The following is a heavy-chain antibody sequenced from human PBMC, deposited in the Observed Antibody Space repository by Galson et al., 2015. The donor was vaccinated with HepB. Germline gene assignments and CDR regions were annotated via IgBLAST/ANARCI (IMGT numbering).Heavy chain of an antibody. Sequence: LSLTCTVSGGSISYYFWSWIRQPPGKGLEWIGYIYSNGNTKSNPSLKSRLTISVATAKNQFFLNLSSVTAADTAVYYCARGCSGGNCGSYGGMDGWGQGTTVTVS. CDR3: ARGCSGGNCGSYGGMDG. D-gene: IGHD2-15*01. CDR1: GGSISYYF. CDR2: IYSNGNT. V-gene: IGHV4-59*01. J-gene: IGHJ6*02.